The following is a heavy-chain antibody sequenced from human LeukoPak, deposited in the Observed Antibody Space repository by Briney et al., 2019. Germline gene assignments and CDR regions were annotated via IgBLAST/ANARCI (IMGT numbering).Heavy chain of an antibody. Sequence: SVKVSCKAFGGTFSSYAIGWVRQAPGQGLEWMGRIIPIFGIANYAQKFQGRVTITADKSTSTAYMELSSLRSEDTAVYYCARDYPPGHKGSGSPYYFDYWGQGTLVTVSS. J-gene: IGHJ4*02. CDR2: IIPIFGIA. CDR1: GGTFSSYA. V-gene: IGHV1-69*04. CDR3: ARDYPPGHKGSGSPYYFDY. D-gene: IGHD3-10*01.